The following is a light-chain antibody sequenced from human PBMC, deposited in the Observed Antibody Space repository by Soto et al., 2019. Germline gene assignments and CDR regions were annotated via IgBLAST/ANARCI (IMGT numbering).Light chain of an antibody. CDR2: SAS. J-gene: IGKJ3*01. V-gene: IGKV1-9*01. CDR1: QGIRSY. CDR3: QQNES. Sequence: DIQLTQSPSFLSASVGDRVTITCRASQGIRSYLAWYQQKPGKAPKLLIYSASTLQSGVPSRFSGSGSGTEFTLTISSLQPEDFATYYCQQNESFGRGTKVEIK.